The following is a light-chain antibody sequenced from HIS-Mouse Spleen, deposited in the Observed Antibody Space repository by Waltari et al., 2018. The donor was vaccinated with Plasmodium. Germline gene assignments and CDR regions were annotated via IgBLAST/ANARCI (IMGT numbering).Light chain of an antibody. Sequence: QSALTQPASVSGSPGQSITIPCPGTSSDVGGYHYVSWYQQHPRKAPKLRIYDVSNRPSGVSNRFSGSKSGNTASLTISGLQAEDEADYYCSSYTSSSTLNYVFGTGTKVTVL. CDR3: SSYTSSSTLNYV. V-gene: IGLV2-14*03. J-gene: IGLJ1*01. CDR2: DVS. CDR1: SSDVGGYHY.